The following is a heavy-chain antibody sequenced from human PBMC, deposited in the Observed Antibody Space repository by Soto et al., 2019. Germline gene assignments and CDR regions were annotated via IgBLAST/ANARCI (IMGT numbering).Heavy chain of an antibody. CDR1: GGTFSSYA. CDR3: SRVASAWIKDAFDI. CDR2: IIPIFGTA. V-gene: IGHV1-69*12. D-gene: IGHD5-12*01. Sequence: QVQLVQSGAEVKKPGSSVKVSCKASGGTFSSYAISWVRQAPGPGLEWMGGIIPIFGTANYGQKFQGRGTIAAGESTSTAYMELSSLRSEDTAVYYCSRVASAWIKDAFDIWVQGTMFTVSS. J-gene: IGHJ3*02.